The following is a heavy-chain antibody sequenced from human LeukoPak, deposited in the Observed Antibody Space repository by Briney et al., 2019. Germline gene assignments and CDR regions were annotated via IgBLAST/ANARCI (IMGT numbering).Heavy chain of an antibody. CDR1: GFTFSSYA. D-gene: IGHD1-1*01. Sequence: PGGSLRLSCAASGFTFSSYAMSWVRQAPGKGLEWVSAISGSGRSTFYADSVKGRFTVSRDNSKNMLYLQMNSLRAEDTAVYYCAYYHVNEEPPTFWGQGTLVTVSS. J-gene: IGHJ4*02. V-gene: IGHV3-23*01. CDR2: ISGSGRST. CDR3: AYYHVNEEPPTF.